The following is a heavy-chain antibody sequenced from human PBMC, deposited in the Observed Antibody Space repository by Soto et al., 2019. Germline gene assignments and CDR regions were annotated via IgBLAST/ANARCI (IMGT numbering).Heavy chain of an antibody. CDR3: ARGFAGRPYGAGSDAFDD. J-gene: IGHJ4*02. V-gene: IGHV4-34*01. CDR2: INHSGST. D-gene: IGHD3-16*01. Sequence: QVRLQHWGAGLLKPSETLSRTCAVYGGSLSGYSWSWIRQPQGRGLEWIGEINHSGSTNYNPSLKSRVTISVDTPKNQFSLNLTSVTAADTAVYYCARGFAGRPYGAGSDAFDDLGQGILVTVSS. CDR1: GGSLSGYS.